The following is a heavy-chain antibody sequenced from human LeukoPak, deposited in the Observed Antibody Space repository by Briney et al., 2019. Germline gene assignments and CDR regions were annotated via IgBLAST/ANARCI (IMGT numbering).Heavy chain of an antibody. CDR2: INHSGST. Sequence: SQTLSLTCAVYGGSFSGYYWSWIRQPPGKGLEWIGEINHSGSTNYNPSLKSRVTISVDTSKNQFSLKLSSVTAADTAVYYCASRGRGIAARPLDYWGQGTLVTVSS. D-gene: IGHD6-6*01. J-gene: IGHJ4*02. CDR1: GGSFSGYY. V-gene: IGHV4-34*01. CDR3: ASRGRGIAARPLDY.